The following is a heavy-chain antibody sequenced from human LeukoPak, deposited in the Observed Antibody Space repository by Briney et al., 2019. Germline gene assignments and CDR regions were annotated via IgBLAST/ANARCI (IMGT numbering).Heavy chain of an antibody. V-gene: IGHV1-18*01. J-gene: IGHJ4*02. CDR1: GYTFTSYG. D-gene: IGHD3-22*01. CDR2: ISAYNGNT. Sequence: ASVKVSCKASGYTFTSYGISWVRQAPGQGLERMGWISAYNGNTNYAQKLQGRVTMTTNTSTSTAYMELRSLRSDDTAVYYCARASPAPKYYYDSSGYPRIGDYWGQGTLVTVSS. CDR3: ARASPAPKYYYDSSGYPRIGDY.